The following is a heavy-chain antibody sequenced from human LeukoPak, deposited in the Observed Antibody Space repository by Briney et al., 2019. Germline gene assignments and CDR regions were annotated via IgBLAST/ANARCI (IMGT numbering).Heavy chain of an antibody. J-gene: IGHJ5*02. V-gene: IGHV3-7*01. D-gene: IGHD2-21*01. CDR3: ARSVVVIAIPNWFDP. Sequence: GGSLRLSCAASGFTFSSFWMNWVRQAPGKGLEWVAGIKQDGSEKYYVDSVRGRFTISRDNARNSQFLQMNSLRAEDTAVYYCARSVVVIAIPNWFDPWGQGTLVTVSS. CDR2: IKQDGSEK. CDR1: GFTFSSFW.